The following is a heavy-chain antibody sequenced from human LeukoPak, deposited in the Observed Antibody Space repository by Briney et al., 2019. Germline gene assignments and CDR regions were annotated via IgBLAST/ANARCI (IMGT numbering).Heavy chain of an antibody. J-gene: IGHJ4*02. CDR2: IYYSGST. CDR3: ARVPYSYGHFDY. Sequence: SQTLSLTCTVSGGSISSGGYYWSWIRQHPGKGLEWIGYIYYSGSTYYNPSLKSRVTISVDTSKNQFSLKLSSVTAADTAVYYCARVPYSYGHFDYWGQGTLVTVSS. CDR1: GGSISSGGYY. V-gene: IGHV4-31*03. D-gene: IGHD5-18*01.